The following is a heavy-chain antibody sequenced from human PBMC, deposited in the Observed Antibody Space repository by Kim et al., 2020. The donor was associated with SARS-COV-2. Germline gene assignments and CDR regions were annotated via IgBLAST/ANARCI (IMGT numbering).Heavy chain of an antibody. CDR1: GFTFSSYA. V-gene: IGHV3-23*01. CDR3: AKDVNWNYPPSYYFDY. D-gene: IGHD1-7*01. CDR2: ISGSGGST. Sequence: GGSLRLSCAASGFTFSSYAMSWVRQAPGKGLEWVSAISGSGGSTYYADSVKGRFTISRDNSKNTLYLQMNSLRAEDTAVYYCAKDVNWNYPPSYYFDYWGQGTLVTVSS. J-gene: IGHJ4*02.